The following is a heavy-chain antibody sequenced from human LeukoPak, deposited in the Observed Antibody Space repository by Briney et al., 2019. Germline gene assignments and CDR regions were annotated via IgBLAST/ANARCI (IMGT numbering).Heavy chain of an antibody. CDR1: GYSISSGYY. CDR2: IYHSGST. CDR3: AGTLDIVVVVAALYY. V-gene: IGHV4-38-2*01. D-gene: IGHD2-15*01. J-gene: IGHJ4*02. Sequence: SQTLSLTCAVSGYSISSGYYWGWIRQPPGKGLEWIGSIYHSGSTYYNPSLKSRVTISVDTSKNQFSLKLSSVTAADTAVYYCAGTLDIVVVVAALYYWGQGTLVTVSS.